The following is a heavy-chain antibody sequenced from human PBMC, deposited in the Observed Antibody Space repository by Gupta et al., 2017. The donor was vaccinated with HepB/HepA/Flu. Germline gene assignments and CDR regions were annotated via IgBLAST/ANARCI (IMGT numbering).Heavy chain of an antibody. CDR3: ARMSSDCSGGSCYYWFDY. V-gene: IGHV4-59*01. Sequence: QVQLQESGPGLVKPSETLSLTCTVSGGSISGYYWSWIRQAPGKGLEWIGNIYYSGSTNYNPSLKSRVTISVDTSKNQFSLKLSSVTAADTAVYYCARMSSDCSGGSCYYWFDYWGQGTLVTVSS. CDR2: IYYSGST. D-gene: IGHD2-15*01. CDR1: GGSISGYY. J-gene: IGHJ4*02.